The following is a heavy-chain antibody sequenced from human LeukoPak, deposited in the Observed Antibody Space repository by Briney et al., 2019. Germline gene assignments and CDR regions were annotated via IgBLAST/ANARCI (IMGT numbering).Heavy chain of an antibody. V-gene: IGHV3-23*01. Sequence: PGGSLRLSCAASGFTFSSYAMSWFRQAPGKGLEWVSAISGSGGSTYYADSVKGRFTISRDNSKNTLYLQMNSLRAEDTAVYYCAKSPIAAAGIRDWFDPWGQGTLVTVSS. CDR2: ISGSGGST. J-gene: IGHJ5*02. CDR3: AKSPIAAAGIRDWFDP. D-gene: IGHD6-13*01. CDR1: GFTFSSYA.